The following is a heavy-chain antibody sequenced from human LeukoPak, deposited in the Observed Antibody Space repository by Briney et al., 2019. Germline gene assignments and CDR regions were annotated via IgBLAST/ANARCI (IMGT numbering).Heavy chain of an antibody. J-gene: IGHJ1*01. D-gene: IGHD2-2*02. V-gene: IGHV3-9*01. CDR3: AKVDGYCSSTSCYRDAEYFQH. Sequence: GRSLRLSCAASGFTFNDYAMHWVRQAPGKGLEWVSGISRNSGSIGYADSVKGRFTISRDNAKNSLYLQMNSLRAEDTALYYCAKVDGYCSSTSCYRDAEYFQHWGQGTLVTVSS. CDR1: GFTFNDYA. CDR2: ISRNSGSI.